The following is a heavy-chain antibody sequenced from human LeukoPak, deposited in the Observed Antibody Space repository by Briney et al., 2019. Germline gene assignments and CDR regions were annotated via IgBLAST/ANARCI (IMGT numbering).Heavy chain of an antibody. CDR3: ARGPISGWSADY. V-gene: IGHV3-48*02. J-gene: IGHJ4*02. CDR1: GLTFSSYN. Sequence: PGGSLRLSCAVSGLTFSSYNMNWVRQAPGKGLEWVSYISNSGSMIYYADSVKGRFTLSRVNAKNSLYLQMNSLRDEDTAVYYCARGPISGWSADYWGQGTLVTVSS. D-gene: IGHD6-19*01. CDR2: ISNSGSMI.